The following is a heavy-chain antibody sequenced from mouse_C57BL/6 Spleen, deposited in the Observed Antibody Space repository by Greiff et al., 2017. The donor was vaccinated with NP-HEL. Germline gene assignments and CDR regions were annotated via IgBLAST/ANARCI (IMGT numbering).Heavy chain of an antibody. D-gene: IGHD2-5*01. CDR2: LWRGGNT. V-gene: IGHV2-5*01. CDR1: GFSLTSYG. CDR3: AKNAYSNGYAMDY. J-gene: IGHJ4*01. Sequence: VQLQQSGPGLVQPSQSLSITCTVSGFSLTSYGVHWVRQSPGKGLEWLGVLWRGGNTDSHAAFMSRLSVTKDNSKSQVFFKMTSLQADDTAIYYCAKNAYSNGYAMDYWGQGTSVTVSS.